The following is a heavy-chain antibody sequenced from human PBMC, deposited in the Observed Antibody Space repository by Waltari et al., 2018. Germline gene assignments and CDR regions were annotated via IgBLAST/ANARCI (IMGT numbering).Heavy chain of an antibody. J-gene: IGHJ3*02. CDR1: GFTFSSYS. Sequence: EVQLVESGGGLVKPGGSLRLSCAASGFTFSSYSMKWVRQAPGKVLEWVSSISSSSSYIYYADSVKGLFTISRDNAKNSLYLQMNSLRAEDTAVYYCARIYGDAAYAFDIWGQGTMVTVSS. D-gene: IGHD4-17*01. CDR3: ARIYGDAAYAFDI. V-gene: IGHV3-21*01. CDR2: ISSSSSYI.